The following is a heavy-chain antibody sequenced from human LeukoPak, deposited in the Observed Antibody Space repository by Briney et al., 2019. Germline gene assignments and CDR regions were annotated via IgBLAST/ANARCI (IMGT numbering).Heavy chain of an antibody. Sequence: SVKVSCKASGGTFSSYAFSWVRQAPGQGLEWMGGIIPIFGTANYAQKFQGRVTITADKSTRTAYMELSSLRSEDTAVYYCARAPFDSSGYSLGFDYWGQGTLVTVSS. J-gene: IGHJ4*02. V-gene: IGHV1-69*06. CDR3: ARAPFDSSGYSLGFDY. CDR1: GGTFSSYA. D-gene: IGHD3-22*01. CDR2: IIPIFGTA.